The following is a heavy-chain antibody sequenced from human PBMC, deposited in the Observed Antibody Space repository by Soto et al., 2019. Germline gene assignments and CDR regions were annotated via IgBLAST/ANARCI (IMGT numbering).Heavy chain of an antibody. D-gene: IGHD3-3*01. Sequence: ETLSLTCTVSGGSISSSSFHWGWIRQPPGKGLEWVSTISDSGASTYYEDSVKGRFTFSRDNSKNMLYLQMNNLRAEDTAVYYCARRGFFSHWGQGTPVT. CDR3: ARRGFFSH. CDR1: GGSISSSS. J-gene: IGHJ4*02. CDR2: ISDSGAST. V-gene: IGHV3-23*01.